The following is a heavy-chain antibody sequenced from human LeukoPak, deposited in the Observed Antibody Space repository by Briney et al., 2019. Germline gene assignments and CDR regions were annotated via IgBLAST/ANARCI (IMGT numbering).Heavy chain of an antibody. Sequence: ASVKVSCKASGYTFTSYYMHWVRQAPGQGLEWMGIINPSGGSTSYAQKFQGRVTMTRDTSTSTVYMELSSLRSEDTAVYYCARDRVHMVRGVITPTFDYWGQGTLVTVSS. J-gene: IGHJ4*02. V-gene: IGHV1-46*01. CDR3: ARDRVHMVRGVITPTFDY. CDR1: GYTFTSYY. CDR2: INPSGGST. D-gene: IGHD3-10*01.